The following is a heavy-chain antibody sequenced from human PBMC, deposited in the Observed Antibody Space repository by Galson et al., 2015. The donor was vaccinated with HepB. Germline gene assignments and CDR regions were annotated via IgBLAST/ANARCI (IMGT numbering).Heavy chain of an antibody. CDR1: GGTFSSYA. V-gene: IGHV1-69*10. CDR2: IIPILGIA. D-gene: IGHD4-17*01. Sequence: SVKVSCKASGGTFSSYAISWVRQAPGQGLEWMGGIIPILGIANYAQKFQGRVTITADKSTSTAYMELSSLRSEDTAVYYCARGDYGDYLHYFDYWGQGTLVTVSS. J-gene: IGHJ4*02. CDR3: ARGDYGDYLHYFDY.